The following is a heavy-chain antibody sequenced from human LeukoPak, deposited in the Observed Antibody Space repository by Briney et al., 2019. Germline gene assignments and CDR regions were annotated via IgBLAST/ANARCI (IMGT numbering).Heavy chain of an antibody. CDR3: AKEGTAYYDSSDYFDS. Sequence: GGSLRLSCAASGFTVSNYGMSWVRQAPGKGLEKVSYISSSSDSIYDADSVKGRFTISRDNAENSLYLQMNSLRDEDTAVYYCAKEGTAYYDSSDYFDSWGQGSLVTVSS. CDR1: GFTVSNYG. V-gene: IGHV3-48*02. CDR2: ISSSSDSI. J-gene: IGHJ4*02. D-gene: IGHD3-22*01.